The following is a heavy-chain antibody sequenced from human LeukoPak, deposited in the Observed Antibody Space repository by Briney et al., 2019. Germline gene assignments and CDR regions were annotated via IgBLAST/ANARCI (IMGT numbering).Heavy chain of an antibody. CDR3: AKVYFSTPAYGMDV. D-gene: IGHD2-2*01. CDR1: EFTFSSYA. Sequence: PGGSLRLSCAASEFTFSSYAFHWVRQAPGKGLDWVAFISYDGSNKFYADSVKGRFTISRDNSKNTLYLQMNSLRAEDTAVYYCAKVYFSTPAYGMDVWGQGTTVTVSS. V-gene: IGHV3-30-3*01. J-gene: IGHJ6*02. CDR2: ISYDGSNK.